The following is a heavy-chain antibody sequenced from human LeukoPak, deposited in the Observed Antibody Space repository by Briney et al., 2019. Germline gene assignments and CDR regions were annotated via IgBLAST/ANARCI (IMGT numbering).Heavy chain of an antibody. V-gene: IGHV4-34*01. CDR2: INHSGST. CDR3: ARGLAAPFDY. Sequence: KPSETLSLTCAVYGGSFSGYYWSWIRQPPGKGLEWIGEINHSGSTNYNPSLKSRVTISVDTPKNQFSLKLSSVTAADTAVYYCARGLAAPFDYWGQGTLVTVSS. D-gene: IGHD6-13*01. J-gene: IGHJ4*02. CDR1: GGSFSGYY.